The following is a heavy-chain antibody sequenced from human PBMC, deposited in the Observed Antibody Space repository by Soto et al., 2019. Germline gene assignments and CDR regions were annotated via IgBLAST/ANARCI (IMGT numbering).Heavy chain of an antibody. CDR1: TGSISSNNW. CDR3: ARARAGYYSDSRGYKDSGYFFDD. J-gene: IGHJ4*02. CDR2: IHHSGST. Sequence: SETLSLTCVVSTGSISSNNWWPCLRQPPAKGFQSVAEIHHSGSTNYSPSLKSRVTISVDKSKNQFSLRLTSVTAADTAVYYCARARAGYYSDSRGYKDSGYFFDDWGQGAMVTVSS. D-gene: IGHD3-22*01. V-gene: IGHV4-4*02.